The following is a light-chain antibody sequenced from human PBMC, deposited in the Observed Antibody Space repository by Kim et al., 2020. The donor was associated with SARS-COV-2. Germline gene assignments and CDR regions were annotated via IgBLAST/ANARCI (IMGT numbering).Light chain of an antibody. CDR3: QQFDGLRST. CDR1: QSVDSSY. J-gene: IGKJ2*01. CDR2: GAS. V-gene: IGKV3-20*01. Sequence: EIVLTQSPGTLSLSPGERATLSCRASQSVDSSYLAWYQQRIGQAPRLLMFGASNRATGVPDRFSGSGSATDFTLTITRVEPEDFAMYYCQQFDGLRSTFGQGTKLEI.